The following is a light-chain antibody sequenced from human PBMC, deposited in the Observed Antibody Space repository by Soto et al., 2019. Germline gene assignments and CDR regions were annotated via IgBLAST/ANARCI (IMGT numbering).Light chain of an antibody. CDR1: HNLSSGY. Sequence: EIVLTQSPGTLSLSPGERASLSCSASHNLSSGYLAWYQQKPGQAPRLLIYDASNRATGIPARFSGSGSGTDFTLTISSLQSEDFAVYYCQQYDSWPRTFGQGTKVDIK. J-gene: IGKJ1*01. CDR3: QQYDSWPRT. CDR2: DAS. V-gene: IGKV3-20*01.